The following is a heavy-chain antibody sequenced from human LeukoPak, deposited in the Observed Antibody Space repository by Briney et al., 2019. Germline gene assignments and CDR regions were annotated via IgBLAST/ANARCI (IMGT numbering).Heavy chain of an antibody. CDR3: ARDRELGY. J-gene: IGHJ4*02. Sequence: SETLSLTCTVSGGSISNYYWSWIRQSPGKGPEWIGWSYHRGSTSYDPSLKSRVAISVDTSKNQFSLKLSSVTAADTAVYYCARDRELGYWGQGTLVIVSS. CDR2: SYHRGST. CDR1: GGSISNYY. D-gene: IGHD1-1*01. V-gene: IGHV4-59*01.